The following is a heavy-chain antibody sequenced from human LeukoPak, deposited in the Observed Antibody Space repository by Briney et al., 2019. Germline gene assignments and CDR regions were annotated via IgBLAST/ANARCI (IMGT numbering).Heavy chain of an antibody. J-gene: IGHJ4*02. CDR1: GFTFSRHW. Sequence: GGSLRLSCAASGFTFSRHWMGWVRQAPGKGLEWVANIKQDGNQYYVDSVKGRFIISRDNARNSLSLQMSSLRVEDSAMYYCGRGPDYGARLDYFDHWGQGTLVTVSS. D-gene: IGHD4-17*01. CDR3: GRGPDYGARLDYFDH. CDR2: IKQDGNQ. V-gene: IGHV3-7*01.